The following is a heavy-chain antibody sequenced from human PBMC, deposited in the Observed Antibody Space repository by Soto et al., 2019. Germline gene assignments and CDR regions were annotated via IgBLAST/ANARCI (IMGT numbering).Heavy chain of an antibody. Sequence: SETLSLTCTVSGGSLSDSYWNWIRQTPGKGLEWIGYIFYSGNTNYNPSLKSRVTISLDTSKNQISLNLSSVTAADTAVYYCARDGYCANGVCYGGGGPFDYWGQGTLVTVSS. CDR2: IFYSGNT. CDR1: GGSLSDSY. J-gene: IGHJ4*02. D-gene: IGHD2-8*01. CDR3: ARDGYCANGVCYGGGGPFDY. V-gene: IGHV4-59*01.